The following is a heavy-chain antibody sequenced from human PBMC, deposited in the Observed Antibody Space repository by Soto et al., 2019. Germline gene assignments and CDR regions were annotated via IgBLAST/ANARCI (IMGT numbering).Heavy chain of an antibody. CDR1: GGSISSGGYY. J-gene: IGHJ3*02. D-gene: IGHD3-10*01. Sequence: QVQLQESGPGLVKPSQTLSLTCTVSGGSISSGGYYWSWIRQHPGKGLEWIGYIYYSGGTYYNPSPKSRFTISVDTSKNQSSRKLSSVTAADTDVYYCARAKGSGSDAFDIWGQGTMVTVSS. CDR3: ARAKGSGSDAFDI. V-gene: IGHV4-31*03. CDR2: IYYSGGT.